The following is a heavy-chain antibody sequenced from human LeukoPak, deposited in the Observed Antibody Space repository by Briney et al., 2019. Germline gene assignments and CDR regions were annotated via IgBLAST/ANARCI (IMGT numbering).Heavy chain of an antibody. Sequence: GSLRLSCAASGFTFSSYAMSWVRQALGKGLEWVSAISGSGGSTYYADSVKGRFTISRDNSKNTLYLQMNSLRAEDTAVYYCATRGHCSSTSCHADYYGMDVWGKGTTVTVSS. J-gene: IGHJ6*04. CDR3: ATRGHCSSTSCHADYYGMDV. CDR2: ISGSGGST. D-gene: IGHD2-2*01. V-gene: IGHV3-23*01. CDR1: GFTFSSYA.